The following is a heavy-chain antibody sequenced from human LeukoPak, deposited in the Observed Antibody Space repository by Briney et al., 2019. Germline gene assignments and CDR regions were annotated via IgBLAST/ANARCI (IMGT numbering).Heavy chain of an antibody. CDR1: GGSISSGNW. D-gene: IGHD1-26*01. CDR2: IYRSGST. J-gene: IGHJ4*02. V-gene: IGHV4-4*02. Sequence: SETLSLTCAVSGGSISSGNWWSWVRQPPGKGLEWIGEIYRSGSTNYNPSLKSRVTISVDTSKNQFSLKLGSVTAADTAVYYCARDKVGVTARGYYFDYWGQGTLVTVSS. CDR3: ARDKVGVTARGYYFDY.